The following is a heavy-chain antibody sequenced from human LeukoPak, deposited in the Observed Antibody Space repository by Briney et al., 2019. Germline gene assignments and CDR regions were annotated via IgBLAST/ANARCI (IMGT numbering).Heavy chain of an antibody. D-gene: IGHD3-9*01. J-gene: IGHJ4*02. CDR2: ISSTSSYI. V-gene: IGHV3-21*01. CDR3: ARDWDDILTGQFN. Sequence: GGSLRLSCEASGLSFRSYSMNWVRQAPGKGLEWVSSISSTSSYIYYADSVKGRFTISRDNAKNSLYLQMNSLRAEDTAVYYCARDWDDILTGQFNWGQGTLVTVSS. CDR1: GLSFRSYS.